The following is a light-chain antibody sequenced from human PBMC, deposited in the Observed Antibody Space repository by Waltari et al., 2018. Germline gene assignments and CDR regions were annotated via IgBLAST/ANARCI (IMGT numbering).Light chain of an antibody. Sequence: QSMLTQPPSVSGPPGQRVTISCPESSSNIGAHSDVHLYRQLPGTAPNLLIYGNNNRPAGVPDRFSGSRSGTSASLAITGLQAEDEADYYCQSYDSGLSGWVFGGGTKLTVL. CDR1: SSNIGAHSD. CDR3: QSYDSGLSGWV. CDR2: GNN. V-gene: IGLV1-40*01. J-gene: IGLJ3*02.